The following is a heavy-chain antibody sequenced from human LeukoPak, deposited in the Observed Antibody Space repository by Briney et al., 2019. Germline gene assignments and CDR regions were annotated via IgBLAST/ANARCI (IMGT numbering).Heavy chain of an antibody. CDR2: ISGYNGNT. CDR3: ARDPSLGRHDDGEPFDS. V-gene: IGHV1-18*01. CDR1: GYTFSNHG. J-gene: IGHJ4*02. D-gene: IGHD4-17*01. Sequence: ASVKVSCKTSGYTFSNHGISWVRQAPGQGLEWMGWISGYNGNTNYVQKFRGRITMTTDTSTSTAYLQLRSLSSDDTALYYCARDPSLGRHDDGEPFDSWGQGTLVTVSS.